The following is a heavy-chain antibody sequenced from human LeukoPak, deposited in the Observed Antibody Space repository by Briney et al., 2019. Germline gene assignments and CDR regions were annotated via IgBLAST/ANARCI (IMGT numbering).Heavy chain of an antibody. CDR3: AKMDCSGGSCYGIDY. Sequence: GGSLRLSCAASGFTFSSYATSWVRQAPGKGLEWVSAISGSGGSTNYADSVKGRFTISRDNSKNTVYLQMNSLRAEDTAVYYCAKMDCSGGSCYGIDYWGQGTLVTVSS. CDR1: GFTFSSYA. CDR2: ISGSGGST. J-gene: IGHJ4*02. V-gene: IGHV3-23*01. D-gene: IGHD2-15*01.